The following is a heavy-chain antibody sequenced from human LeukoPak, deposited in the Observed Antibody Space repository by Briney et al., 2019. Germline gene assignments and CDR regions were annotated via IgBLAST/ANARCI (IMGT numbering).Heavy chain of an antibody. V-gene: IGHV4-34*01. CDR1: GGSFSGYY. CDR2: INHSGST. J-gene: IGHJ4*02. D-gene: IGHD4-23*01. Sequence: SETLSLTCAVSGGSFSGYYWRWIRQPPGKGVEWIGEINHSGSTNYNPSLKSRLTISVDTSKNQFSLKLSSVTAADTAVYYCARFTVVTWTRDYWGQGTLVTVSS. CDR3: ARFTVVTWTRDY.